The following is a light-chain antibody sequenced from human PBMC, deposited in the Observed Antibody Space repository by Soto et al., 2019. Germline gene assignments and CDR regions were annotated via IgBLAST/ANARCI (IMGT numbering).Light chain of an antibody. CDR1: SSDVGSYNL. J-gene: IGLJ1*01. Sequence: SVLTQPASVSGSPGESITISCTATSSDVGSYNLVSWYQQHPGKAPKLMIYEVSKRPSGVSSRFSGSKSGNTASLTISGLQAEHEADYYCCSYAGSSTLYVFGTGTKVTVL. CDR3: CSYAGSSTLYV. CDR2: EVS. V-gene: IGLV2-23*02.